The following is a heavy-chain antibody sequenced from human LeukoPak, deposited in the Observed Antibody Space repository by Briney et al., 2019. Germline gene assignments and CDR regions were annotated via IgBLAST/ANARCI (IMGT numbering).Heavy chain of an antibody. CDR3: AKGHSDYGTGFDL. CDR1: GFTFSSFA. J-gene: IGHJ4*02. V-gene: IGHV3-23*01. CDR2: LSGAGGSA. Sequence: GGSLRLSCAASGFTFSSFAMSWVRQAPGKGLESVSLLSGAGGSAYYADSVKGRFTISRDNSKNTLYLQMNSLRAEDTAVYYCAKGHSDYGTGFDLWDQGTLVTVSS. D-gene: IGHD4-17*01.